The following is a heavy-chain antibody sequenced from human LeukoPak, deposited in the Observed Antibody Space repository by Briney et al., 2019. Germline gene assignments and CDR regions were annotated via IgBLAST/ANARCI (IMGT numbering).Heavy chain of an antibody. CDR3: ARDEYYYDSSGYPFDY. V-gene: IGHV4-34*01. CDR1: GGSFSGYY. J-gene: IGHJ4*02. Sequence: SETLSLTCAVYGGSFSGYYWSWIRQPPGKGLEWVGEINHSGSTNYNPSLKSRVTISVDTSKNQFSLKLSSVTAADTAVYYCARDEYYYDSSGYPFDYWGQGTLVTVSS. D-gene: IGHD3-22*01. CDR2: INHSGST.